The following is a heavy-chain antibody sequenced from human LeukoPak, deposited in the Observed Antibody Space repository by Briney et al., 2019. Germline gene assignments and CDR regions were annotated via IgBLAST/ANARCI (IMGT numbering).Heavy chain of an antibody. V-gene: IGHV4-4*07. D-gene: IGHD4-17*01. CDR2: IHTSENI. J-gene: IGHJ6*03. CDR3: AREGDYGDYSKSFYYMDV. Sequence: PSETLSLTCTVSGGYIGSYYWSWIRQPAGKGLEWIGRIHTSENIDYNPSLKSRVTMSVDMSTSQFSLRLTSVTAADTAVYYCAREGDYGDYSKSFYYMDVWGKGTTVTVSS. CDR1: GGYIGSYY.